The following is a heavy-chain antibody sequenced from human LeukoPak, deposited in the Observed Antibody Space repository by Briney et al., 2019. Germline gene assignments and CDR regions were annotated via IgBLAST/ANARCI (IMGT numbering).Heavy chain of an antibody. CDR1: GFTFSSYA. CDR2: ISGSGGST. CDR3: ANLAAGEGYVGYYYYGMDV. D-gene: IGHD1-1*01. Sequence: GGSLRLSCAASGFTFSSYAMSWVRQAPGKGLEWVSAISGSGGSTYYADSVKGRFTISRDSSKNTLYLQMNSLRAEDTAVYYCANLAAGEGYVGYYYYGMDVWGQGTTVTVSS. V-gene: IGHV3-23*01. J-gene: IGHJ6*02.